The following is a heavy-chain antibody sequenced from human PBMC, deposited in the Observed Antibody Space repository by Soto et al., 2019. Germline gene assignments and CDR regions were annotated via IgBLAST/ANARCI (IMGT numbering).Heavy chain of an antibody. CDR1: GGIFTNNA. CDR2: VIPLFDTA. D-gene: IGHD5-18*01. J-gene: IGHJ6*02. Sequence: QIQLVQSGPEVKKTGASVKVSCKVSGGIFTNNAISWVRQAPGQGLEWLGGVIPLFDTAYYAQILRGRLRISADGATTTAYMELSGLTSADTAVYFCATGGHNDGYNFYHGMDVWGQGTTVTVS. V-gene: IGHV1-69*13. CDR3: ATGGHNDGYNFYHGMDV.